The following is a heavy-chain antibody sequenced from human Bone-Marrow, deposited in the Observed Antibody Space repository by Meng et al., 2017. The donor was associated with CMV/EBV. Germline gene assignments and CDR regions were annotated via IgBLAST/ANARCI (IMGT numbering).Heavy chain of an antibody. CDR2: IDPSDSYI. CDR1: GYTFTGYY. J-gene: IGHJ4*02. V-gene: IGHV5-10-1*01. D-gene: IGHD3-22*01. Sequence: VQLVQSGAEVKKPGASVKVSCKASGYTFTGYYMHWVRQAPGQGLEWMGRIDPSDSYINYSPSFQGHVTMSADKSISTAYLQWSSLKASDSAIYYCARLLHSSGYYYVLDHWGQGTLVTVSS. CDR3: ARLLHSSGYYYVLDH.